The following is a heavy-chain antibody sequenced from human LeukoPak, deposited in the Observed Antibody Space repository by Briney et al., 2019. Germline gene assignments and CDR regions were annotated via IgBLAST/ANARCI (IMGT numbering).Heavy chain of an antibody. V-gene: IGHV3-48*02. CDR1: GFTFSAYS. Sequence: GGSLRLSCAASGFTFSAYSMTWVRQAPGKGLEWVSHISGGSSSVYYADSVKGRFTISRDNAKNSLYLQMNSLRDEDTAVYYCARKYGGYADYWGQGTLVTVSS. J-gene: IGHJ4*02. CDR3: ARKYGGYADY. CDR2: ISGGSSSV. D-gene: IGHD5-12*01.